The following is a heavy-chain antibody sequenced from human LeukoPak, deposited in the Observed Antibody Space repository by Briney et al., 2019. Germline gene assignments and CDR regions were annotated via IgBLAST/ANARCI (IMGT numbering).Heavy chain of an antibody. CDR2: FDPEDGET. Sequence: ASVKVSCKVSGYTLTELSMHWVRQAPGKGLEWMGGFDPEDGETIYAQKFQGRVTMTEDTSTDTAYMELSSLRSEDTAVYYCARSGYAIFGVDNWFDPWGQGTLVTVSS. CDR1: GYTLTELS. D-gene: IGHD3-3*01. CDR3: ARSGYAIFGVDNWFDP. V-gene: IGHV1-24*01. J-gene: IGHJ5*02.